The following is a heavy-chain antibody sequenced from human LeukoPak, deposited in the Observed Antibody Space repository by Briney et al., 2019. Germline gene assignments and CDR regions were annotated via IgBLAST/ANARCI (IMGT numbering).Heavy chain of an antibody. CDR3: AREWGGSTSSRAFDP. CDR1: GGSISSYY. J-gene: IGHJ5*02. D-gene: IGHD2-2*01. Sequence: SETLSLTCTVSGGSISSYYWSWIRQPPGKGLEWIGYIYYSGSTNYNPSLKSRVTISVDTSKNQFSLKLSSVTAADTAVYYCAREWGGSTSSRAFDPWGQGTLVTVSS. V-gene: IGHV4-59*01. CDR2: IYYSGST.